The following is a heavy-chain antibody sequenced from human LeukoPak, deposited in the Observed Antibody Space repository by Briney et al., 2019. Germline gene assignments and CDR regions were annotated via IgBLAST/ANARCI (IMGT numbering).Heavy chain of an antibody. CDR2: ISATGGST. CDR3: AKVQTTVVSPPDS. CDR1: GFTFSSYA. D-gene: IGHD4-23*01. J-gene: IGHJ4*02. Sequence: GGSLRLSCVASGFTFSSYAMSWVRQAPGKGLEWVSTISATGGSTFYADSVKGRFTISRDNSKDTLYLQINSLRAEDTAVYFCAKVQTTVVSPPDSWGQGTLVTVSS. V-gene: IGHV3-23*01.